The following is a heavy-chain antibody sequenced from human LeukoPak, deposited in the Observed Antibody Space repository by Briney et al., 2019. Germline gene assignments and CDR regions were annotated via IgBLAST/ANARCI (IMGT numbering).Heavy chain of an antibody. CDR3: TTDPALIVGATLTFDY. J-gene: IGHJ4*02. CDR1: GFTFSNAW. Sequence: GGSLRLSCAASGFTFSNAWMSWVRQAPEKGLEWVGRIKSKTDGGTTDYAAPVKGRFTISRDDSKNTLYLQMNSLKTEDTAVYYCTTDPALIVGATLTFDYWGQGTLVTVSS. CDR2: IKSKTDGGTT. V-gene: IGHV3-15*01. D-gene: IGHD1-26*01.